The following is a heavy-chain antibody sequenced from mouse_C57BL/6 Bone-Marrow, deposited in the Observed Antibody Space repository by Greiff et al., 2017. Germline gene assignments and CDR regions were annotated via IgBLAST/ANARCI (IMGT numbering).Heavy chain of an antibody. D-gene: IGHD1-1*01. V-gene: IGHV5-9*01. Sequence: EVMLVESGGGLVKPGGSLKLSCAASGFTFSSYTMSWVRQTPEKRLEWVATISGGGGNTYYPDSVKGRFTISRDNAKNTLYLQMSSLRSEDTALYYCARHDTLRDAMDYWGQGTSVTVSS. CDR2: ISGGGGNT. CDR3: ARHDTLRDAMDY. J-gene: IGHJ4*01. CDR1: GFTFSSYT.